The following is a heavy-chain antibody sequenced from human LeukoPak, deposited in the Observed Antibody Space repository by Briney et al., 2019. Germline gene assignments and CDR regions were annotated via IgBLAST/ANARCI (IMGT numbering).Heavy chain of an antibody. CDR1: GYNFTSYW. CDR3: ARHRAAAEGGALDY. V-gene: IGHV5-51*01. D-gene: IGHD6-13*01. CDR2: IYPGDSDT. J-gene: IGHJ4*02. Sequence: GESLKISCKGSGYNFTSYWIGWVRQMPGKGLEWMGIIYPGDSDTRYSPSFQGQVTISADKSISAAYLQWSSLKASDNAMYYCARHRAAAEGGALDYWGQGTLVTVSS.